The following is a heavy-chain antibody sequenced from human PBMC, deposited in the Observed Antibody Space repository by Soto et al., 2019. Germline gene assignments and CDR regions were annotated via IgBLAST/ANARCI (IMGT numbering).Heavy chain of an antibody. CDR3: ARVRSYYRDASDI. Sequence: PSETLSLTCTVSGGSISSGDYYCSWIRQPPGKGLEWIGYIYYSWSTYYNPSLKSRVTISLETSNNQLSLKLSSVTVADTAVYYCARVRSYYRDASDIWGQGTMVTV. V-gene: IGHV4-30-4*01. CDR1: GGSISSGDYY. J-gene: IGHJ3*02. CDR2: IYYSWST. D-gene: IGHD3-10*01.